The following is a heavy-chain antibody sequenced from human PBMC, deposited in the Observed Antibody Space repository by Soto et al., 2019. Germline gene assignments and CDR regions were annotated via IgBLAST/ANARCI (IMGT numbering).Heavy chain of an antibody. CDR1: GFDFSDFY. D-gene: IGHD4-17*01. J-gene: IGHJ6*02. CDR3: ARGRYTDYGFYYHGMDV. Sequence: PGGSLRLSCAASGFDFSDFYMSWIRQPPGKGLEWVSYISDTGSTIYYADSVRGRFTISRDNARNSLFLQMNSLRGEDTAVYYCARGRYTDYGFYYHGMDVWGQGTTVTVSS. CDR2: ISDTGSTI. V-gene: IGHV3-11*01.